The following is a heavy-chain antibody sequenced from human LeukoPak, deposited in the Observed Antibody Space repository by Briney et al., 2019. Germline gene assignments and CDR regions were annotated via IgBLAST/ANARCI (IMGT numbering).Heavy chain of an antibody. V-gene: IGHV5-51*01. D-gene: IGHD2-2*01. CDR3: ARQPGMTAKSWYFDL. CDR2: IHPGDSHT. J-gene: IGHJ2*01. CDR1: GYTFTKYW. Sequence: LGESLKISCEGSGYTFTKYWIGWVRQMPGKGLEWMGFIHPGDSHTWYSPSFQGQVTISADKSISMAYLQWSSLKASDTAMYFCARQPGMTAKSWYFDLWGRGTLVTVSS.